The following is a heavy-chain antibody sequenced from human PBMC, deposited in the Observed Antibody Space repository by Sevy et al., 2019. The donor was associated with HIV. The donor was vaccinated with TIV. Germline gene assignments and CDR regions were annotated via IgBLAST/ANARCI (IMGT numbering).Heavy chain of an antibody. V-gene: IGHV1-8*01. D-gene: IGHD3-10*01. CDR3: ARGSVGRITMVRDVIIGTEFDY. CDR1: GYTFTSYD. CDR2: MNPNSGNT. J-gene: IGHJ4*02. Sequence: ASVKVSCKASGYTFTSYDINWVRQATGQGLEWMGWMNPNSGNTGYAQKFQGRVTMTRNTSISTAYMELSSLRSEDPAVYYCARGSVGRITMVRDVIIGTEFDYWGQGTLVTVSS.